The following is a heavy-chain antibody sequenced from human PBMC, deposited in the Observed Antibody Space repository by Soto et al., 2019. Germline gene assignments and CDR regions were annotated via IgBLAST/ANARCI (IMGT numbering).Heavy chain of an antibody. V-gene: IGHV1-18*01. CDR3: ARKKPPRGYDLLPIYYFDY. CDR2: ISPYDDNT. D-gene: IGHD5-12*01. J-gene: IGHJ4*02. CDR1: GYTFTSYG. Sequence: ASVKVSCKASGYTFTSYGISWVRQAPGQGLEWLGWISPYDDNTNYAQKFQGRVTITADKSTSTAYMELSSLRSEDTAVHYCARKKPPRGYDLLPIYYFDYWGQGPLVTVSS.